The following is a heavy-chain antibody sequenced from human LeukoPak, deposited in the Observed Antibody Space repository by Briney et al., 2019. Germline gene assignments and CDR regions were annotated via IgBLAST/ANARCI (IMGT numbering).Heavy chain of an antibody. CDR1: GFSLSTSGMC. V-gene: IGHV2-70*11. J-gene: IGHJ4*02. CDR2: IDWDADK. D-gene: IGHD5-12*01. Sequence: SGPALVKPTQTLTLTCTFSGFSLSTSGMCVSWIRQPPGKALEWLARIDWDADKYYSTSLKTRLTISKDTSKNQVVLTLTNMDPVDTATYYCARIHRGSGYHFDYWGQGTLVTVSS. CDR3: ARIHRGSGYHFDY.